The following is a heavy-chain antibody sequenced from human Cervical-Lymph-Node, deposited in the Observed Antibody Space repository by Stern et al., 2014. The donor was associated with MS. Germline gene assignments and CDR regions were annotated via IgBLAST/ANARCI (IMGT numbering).Heavy chain of an antibody. CDR3: ARQGFCSGGSCYYWYFDL. Sequence: QLQLQESGPGLVKPSETLSLTCTVSGGSMKSYHWGWIRQSPGKGLDWIGTIYYSGSTYYNPSLKSRVTISVDTSDTQFSLRRDTVTAADTAVYYCARQGFCSGGSCYYWYFDLWGRGTLVTVSS. J-gene: IGHJ2*01. CDR2: IYYSGST. V-gene: IGHV4-39*01. CDR1: GGSMKSYH. D-gene: IGHD2-15*01.